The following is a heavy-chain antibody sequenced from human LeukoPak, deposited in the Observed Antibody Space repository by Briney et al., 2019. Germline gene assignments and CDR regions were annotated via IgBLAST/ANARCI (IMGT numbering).Heavy chain of an antibody. Sequence: GGSLRLSCAASGFTFSNAWMSWVRQAPGKGLEWVGRIKSKTEGATRDLAATVKGRFAISRDDSKNTLYLQMNSLKTDDTAVYYCTAGTGRSDFDYWGQGTLVTVSS. CDR2: IKSKTEGATR. CDR1: GFTFSNAW. CDR3: TAGTGRSDFDY. J-gene: IGHJ4*02. V-gene: IGHV3-15*01.